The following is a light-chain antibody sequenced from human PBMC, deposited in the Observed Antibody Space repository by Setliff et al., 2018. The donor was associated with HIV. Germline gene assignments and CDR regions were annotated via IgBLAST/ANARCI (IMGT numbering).Light chain of an antibody. J-gene: IGLJ3*02. CDR1: SSDVGAYNY. Sequence: LTQPASVSGSPGQSITISCPGTSSDVGAYNYVSWYQQHPGKAPKLLIYEVSNRPSGVSDRFSGSKSGNTASLTISGLQPEDEADYYCSSYTTTSTLVFGGGTKVTVL. V-gene: IGLV2-14*01. CDR2: EVS. CDR3: SSYTTTSTLV.